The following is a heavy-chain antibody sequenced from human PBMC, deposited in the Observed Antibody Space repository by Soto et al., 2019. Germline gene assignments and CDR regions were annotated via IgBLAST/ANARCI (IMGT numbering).Heavy chain of an antibody. CDR3: ASLGVGDWANYYYYYGMDV. CDR1: GFTFTRYS. Sequence: GGSLRLSCAASGFTFTRYSMNWVRQAPGKGLEWVSAVTANGGSTYSADSVKGRFTISRDNSKNTLFLQMNSLRAEDTAVYYCASLGVGDWANYYYYYGMDVWGQGTTVTVSS. J-gene: IGHJ6*02. CDR2: VTANGGST. D-gene: IGHD2-21*02. V-gene: IGHV3-23*01.